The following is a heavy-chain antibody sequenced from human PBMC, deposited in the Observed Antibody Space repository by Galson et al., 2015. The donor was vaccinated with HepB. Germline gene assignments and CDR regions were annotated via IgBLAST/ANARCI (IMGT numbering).Heavy chain of an antibody. V-gene: IGHV1-2*02. J-gene: IGHJ4*02. Sequence: SVKVSCKASGYTFTGYYIHWVRQAPGQGLEYMGWINPNSGGTNYAQKFQGRVTMARDTSISTAYMELSSLRSDDTAVYYCARGHITYSSFDYWGQGILVTVSS. CDR1: GYTFTGYY. D-gene: IGHD5-18*01. CDR3: ARGHITYSSFDY. CDR2: INPNSGGT.